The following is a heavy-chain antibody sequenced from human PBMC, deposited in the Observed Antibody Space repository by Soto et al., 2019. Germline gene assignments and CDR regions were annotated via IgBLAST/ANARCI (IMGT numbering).Heavy chain of an antibody. CDR1: GFTFSSYW. CDR2: IKQDGSEK. D-gene: IGHD5-18*01. J-gene: IGHJ4*02. CDR3: ARGVGGYSYGFDY. Sequence: EVQLVESGGGLVQPGGSLRLSCAASGFTFSSYWMSWVRQAPGKGLEWVANIKQDGSEKYYVDSVKGRFTISRDNAKNSLNLQMNSLRAEDTAVYYCARGVGGYSYGFDYWGQGTLVTVSS. V-gene: IGHV3-7*01.